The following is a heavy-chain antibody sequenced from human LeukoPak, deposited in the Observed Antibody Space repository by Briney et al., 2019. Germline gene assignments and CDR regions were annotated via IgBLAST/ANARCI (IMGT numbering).Heavy chain of an antibody. CDR1: GYTFTGYW. CDR3: ARVGAHDAFDI. V-gene: IGHV1-2*02. Sequence: ASVKVSCKASGYTFTGYWMHWVRQAPGQGLEWMGWINPNSGGTNYAQNFQGRVTMTRDTSISTAYMELSRLRSDDTAVYYCARVGAHDAFDIWGQGTMVTVSS. CDR2: INPNSGGT. J-gene: IGHJ3*02.